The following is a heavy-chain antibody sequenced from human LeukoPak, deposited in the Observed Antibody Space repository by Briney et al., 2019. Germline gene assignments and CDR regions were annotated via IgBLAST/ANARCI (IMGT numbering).Heavy chain of an antibody. J-gene: IGHJ4*02. V-gene: IGHV3-30*02. CDR2: IRYDGSNK. Sequence: GGSLRLSCAASGFTFSSHDMHWVRQAPGKGLEWVALIRYDGSNKYYADSVKGRFTISRDNSKNTLYLQMNSLRGAEDTGVYYCAREKYSSSWASDYWGQGTLVTVSS. D-gene: IGHD6-13*01. CDR3: AREKYSSSWASDY. CDR1: GFTFSSHD.